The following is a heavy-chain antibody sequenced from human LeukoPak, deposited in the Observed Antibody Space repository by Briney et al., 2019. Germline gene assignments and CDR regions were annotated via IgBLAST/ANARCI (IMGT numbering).Heavy chain of an antibody. CDR2: ICTSGGEI. V-gene: IGHV3-23*01. J-gene: IGHJ4*02. Sequence: GGSLRLSCAASGFTFSTFARIWVRQPPGKGLEWGSSICTSGGEIHYADSGRGGFTISRDNSKSTLYLQINSLTDEDTAIYYCATYRQVLFPFESWGQGTLVTVSS. CDR1: GFTFSTFA. CDR3: ATYRQVLFPFES. D-gene: IGHD2-8*02.